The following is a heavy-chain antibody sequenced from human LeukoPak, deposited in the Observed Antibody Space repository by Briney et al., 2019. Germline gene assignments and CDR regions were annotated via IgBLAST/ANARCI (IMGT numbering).Heavy chain of an antibody. Sequence: GGSPRLSCAASGFTFSDYYMTWIRQAPGKGLEWVSYISSSGITIYYADSVKGRFTISRDNAKNSLYLQMDSLRAEDTAVYYCASDGRVVTHYDAFDIWGQGTMVTVSS. CDR1: GFTFSDYY. V-gene: IGHV3-11*04. CDR2: ISSSGITI. CDR3: ASDGRVVTHYDAFDI. J-gene: IGHJ3*02. D-gene: IGHD4-23*01.